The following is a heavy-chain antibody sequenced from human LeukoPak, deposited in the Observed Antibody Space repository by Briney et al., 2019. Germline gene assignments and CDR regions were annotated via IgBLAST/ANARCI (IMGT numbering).Heavy chain of an antibody. CDR1: GGSFSGYY. Sequence: SETLSLTCAVYGGSFSGYYWSWIRQPPGKGLEWIGEINHSGSTNYNPSLKSRATISVDTSKNQFSLKLSSVTAADTAVYYCAKRWFGELFNWFDPWGQGTLVTVSS. D-gene: IGHD3-10*01. CDR3: AKRWFGELFNWFDP. V-gene: IGHV4-34*01. CDR2: INHSGST. J-gene: IGHJ5*02.